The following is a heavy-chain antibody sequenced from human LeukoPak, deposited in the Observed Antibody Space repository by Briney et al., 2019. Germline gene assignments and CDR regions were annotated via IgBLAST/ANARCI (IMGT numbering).Heavy chain of an antibody. D-gene: IGHD2-21*02. CDR1: GGSISSSSYY. V-gene: IGHV4-39*07. CDR2: IYYSGST. Sequence: PSETLSLTCTVSGGSISSSSYYWGWIRQPPGKGLEWIGSIYYSGSTYYNPSLKSRVTISVDTSKNQFSLKLSSVTAADTAVYYCARDPTQYCGGDCSTRFDPWGQGTLVTVSS. J-gene: IGHJ5*02. CDR3: ARDPTQYCGGDCSTRFDP.